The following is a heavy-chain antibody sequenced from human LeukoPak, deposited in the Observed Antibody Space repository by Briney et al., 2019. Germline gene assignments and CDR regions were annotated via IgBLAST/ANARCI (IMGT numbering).Heavy chain of an antibody. J-gene: IGHJ3*02. Sequence: PGRSLRLSCAASGFTFDDYAMHWVRQAPGKGLEWVSGISWNSGSIGYADSVKGRFTISRDNAKNSLYLQKNSLRAEDTALYYCARGIAAAYDAFDIWGQGTMVTVSS. CDR3: ARGIAAAYDAFDI. D-gene: IGHD6-13*01. CDR1: GFTFDDYA. CDR2: ISWNSGSI. V-gene: IGHV3-9*01.